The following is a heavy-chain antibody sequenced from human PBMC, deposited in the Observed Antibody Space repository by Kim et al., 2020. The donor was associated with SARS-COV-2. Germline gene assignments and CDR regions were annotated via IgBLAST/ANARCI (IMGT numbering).Heavy chain of an antibody. V-gene: IGHV4-39*01. J-gene: IGHJ4*02. CDR1: RGSISSSSYY. D-gene: IGHD5-18*01. Sequence: SETLSLTCTVSRGSISSSSYYWGWIRQPPGKGLEWIGSIYYSGSTYYNPSLKSRVTISVDTSKNQFSLKLSSVTAADTAVYYCARHRLFFLPGVHSYGPYFDYWGQGTLVTVSS. CDR3: ARHRLFFLPGVHSYGPYFDY. CDR2: IYYSGST.